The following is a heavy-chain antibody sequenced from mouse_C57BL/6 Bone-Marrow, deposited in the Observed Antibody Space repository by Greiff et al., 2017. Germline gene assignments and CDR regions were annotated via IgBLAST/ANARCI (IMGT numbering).Heavy chain of an antibody. J-gene: IGHJ2*01. CDR1: GYAFTNYL. CDR2: INPGSGGT. V-gene: IGHV1-54*01. D-gene: IGHD1-1*01. CDR3: ARVDYYGSSYDY. Sequence: VQVVESGAELVRPGTSVKVSCKASGYAFTNYLIEWVKQRPGQGLEWIGVINPGSGGTNYNEKFKGKATLTADKSSSTAYMQLSSLTSEDSAVYFCARVDYYGSSYDYWGQGTTLTVSS.